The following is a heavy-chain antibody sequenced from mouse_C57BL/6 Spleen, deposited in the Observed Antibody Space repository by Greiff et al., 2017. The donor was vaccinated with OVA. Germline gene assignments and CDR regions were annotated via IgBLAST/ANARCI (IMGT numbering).Heavy chain of an antibody. Sequence: VQLQRSGAELMKPGASVKLSCKATGSTFPASWLEWVTQRPGHGLEWIGALLPGSGSTNYNEKFKGKATFTADPSSNTAYMQLSSLTTEDSAIDYCARGAQIFAYWGQGTLVTVSA. CDR1: GSTFPASW. CDR2: LLPGSGST. CDR3: ARGAQIFAY. J-gene: IGHJ3*01. V-gene: IGHV1-9*01. D-gene: IGHD3-2*02.